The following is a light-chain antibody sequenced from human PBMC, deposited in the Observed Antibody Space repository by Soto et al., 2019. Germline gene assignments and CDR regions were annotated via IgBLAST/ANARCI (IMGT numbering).Light chain of an antibody. CDR3: QQNLGVHT. J-gene: IGKJ1*01. CDR1: QSVSSKY. Sequence: DIVLTQSPGTLSLSPGERATLSCRASQSVSSKYLAWYQQKPGQAPRLLIYDASNRATGIPARFSGSGSGTDFTLTISSLEPEDSAVYYCQQNLGVHTFGQGTKVEIK. CDR2: DAS. V-gene: IGKV3-11*01.